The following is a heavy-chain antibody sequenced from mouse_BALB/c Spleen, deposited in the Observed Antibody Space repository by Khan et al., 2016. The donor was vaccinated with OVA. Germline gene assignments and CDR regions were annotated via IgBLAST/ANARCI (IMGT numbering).Heavy chain of an antibody. J-gene: IGHJ4*01. Sequence: VELVESGPGLVAPSQSLSITCTVSGFSLSRYNIHWVRQPPGKGLEWLGMIWGGGGTDYNSTLQSSLSISKANSKSQVFLKMNSLQTDDSAMYYGARAYYRYDGYYAMDYWGQGTSVTVSS. CDR3: ARAYYRYDGYYAMDY. V-gene: IGHV2-6-4*01. CDR2: IWGGGGT. D-gene: IGHD2-14*01. CDR1: GFSLSRYN.